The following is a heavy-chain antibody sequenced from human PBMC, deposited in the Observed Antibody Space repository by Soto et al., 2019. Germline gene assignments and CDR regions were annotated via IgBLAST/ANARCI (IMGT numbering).Heavy chain of an antibody. J-gene: IGHJ5*02. Sequence: PSETLSLTCTVSGGSVSAGSYYWSWIRQPPGKGLEWIGYIYYSGSTNYNPSLKSRVTISVDTSKNQFSLKLSSVTAADTAVYYCARNDANRMWWFDPWGQGTLVTVSS. V-gene: IGHV4-61*01. CDR1: GGSVSAGSYY. CDR2: IYYSGST. CDR3: ARNDANRMWWFDP. D-gene: IGHD1-1*01.